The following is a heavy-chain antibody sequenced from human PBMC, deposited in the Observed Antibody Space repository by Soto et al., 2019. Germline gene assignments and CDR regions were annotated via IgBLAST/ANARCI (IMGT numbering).Heavy chain of an antibody. J-gene: IGHJ5*02. CDR2: IYYSGST. CDR1: GGSISSGDYY. CDR3: ARVGPFDFWSGYYPNWFNP. V-gene: IGHV4-30-4*01. D-gene: IGHD3-3*01. Sequence: SETLSLTCTVSGGSISSGDYYWSWIRQPPGKGLEWIGYIYYSGSTYYNPSLKSRVTISVDTSKNQFSLKLSSVTAADTAVYYCARVGPFDFWSGYYPNWFNPWGQGTLVTVSS.